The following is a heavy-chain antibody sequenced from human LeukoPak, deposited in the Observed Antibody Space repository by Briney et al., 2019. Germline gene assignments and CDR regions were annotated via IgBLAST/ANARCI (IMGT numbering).Heavy chain of an antibody. V-gene: IGHV3-53*01. CDR3: ARENYDSINYYYYGMDV. J-gene: IGHJ6*02. CDR2: IYSGGST. CDR1: GFTVSSNY. D-gene: IGHD3-22*01. Sequence: PGGSLRLSCAASGFTVSSNYMSWVRQAPGKGLEWVSVIYSGGSTYYADSVKGRFTISRDNSKNTLYLQMNSLRAEDTAVYYCARENYDSINYYYYGMDVWGQGTTVTVSS.